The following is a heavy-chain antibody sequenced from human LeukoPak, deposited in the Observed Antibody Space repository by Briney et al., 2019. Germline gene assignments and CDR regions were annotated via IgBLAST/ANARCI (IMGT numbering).Heavy chain of an antibody. CDR3: AKDRLGYCGSTSCLNYFDY. CDR1: GFTFSSYG. J-gene: IGHJ4*02. D-gene: IGHD2-2*01. CDR2: ISYDGSNK. V-gene: IGHV3-30*18. Sequence: GGSLRLSCAASGFTFSSYGMHWVRQAPGKGLEWVAVISYDGSNKYYADSVKGRFTISRDNSKNTLYLQMNSLRAEDTAVYYCAKDRLGYCGSTSCLNYFDYWGQGTLVTVSS.